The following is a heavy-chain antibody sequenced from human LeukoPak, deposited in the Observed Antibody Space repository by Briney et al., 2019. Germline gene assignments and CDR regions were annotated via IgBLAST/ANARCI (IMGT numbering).Heavy chain of an antibody. V-gene: IGHV4-34*01. CDR2: INHSGST. Sequence: SETLSLTCAVYGGSFSGYYWSWIRQPPGKGLEWIGEINHSGSTNYNPSLKSRVTISVDTSKNQFSLKLSSVTAADTAVYYCARNPRSSGSFDYWGQGTLVTVSS. J-gene: IGHJ4*02. CDR3: ARNPRSSGSFDY. D-gene: IGHD3-22*01. CDR1: GGSFSGYY.